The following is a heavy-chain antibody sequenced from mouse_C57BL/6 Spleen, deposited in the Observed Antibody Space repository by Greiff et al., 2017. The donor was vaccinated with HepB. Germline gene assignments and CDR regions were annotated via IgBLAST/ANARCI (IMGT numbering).Heavy chain of an antibody. V-gene: IGHV3-6*01. CDR1: GYSITSGYY. CDR2: ISYDGSN. D-gene: IGHD1-1*01. CDR3: ASSIYYYGSKAY. J-gene: IGHJ3*01. Sequence: EVHLVESGPGLVKPSQSLSLTCSVTGYSITSGYYWNWIRQFPGNKLEWMGYISYDGSNNYNPSLKNRISITRDTSKNQFFLKLNSVTTEDTATYYCASSIYYYGSKAYWGQGTLVTVSA.